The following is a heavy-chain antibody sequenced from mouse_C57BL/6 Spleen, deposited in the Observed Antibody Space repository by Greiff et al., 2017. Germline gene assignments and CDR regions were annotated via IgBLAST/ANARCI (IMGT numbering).Heavy chain of an antibody. CDR2: IYPGSGST. V-gene: IGHV1-55*01. J-gene: IGHJ1*03. D-gene: IGHD1-1*01. CDR3: ARKLITTVVRYFDV. Sequence: QVQLQQPGAELVKPGASVKMSCKASGYTFTSYWITWVKQRPGQGLEWIGDIYPGSGSTNYNEKFKSKATLTVDTSSSTAYMQLSSLTSEDSAVYYCARKLITTVVRYFDVWGTGTTVTVSS. CDR1: GYTFTSYW.